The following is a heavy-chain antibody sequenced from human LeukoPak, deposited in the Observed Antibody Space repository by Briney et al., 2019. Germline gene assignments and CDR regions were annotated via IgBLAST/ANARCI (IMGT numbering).Heavy chain of an antibody. D-gene: IGHD3-10*01. V-gene: IGHV4-59*01. J-gene: IGHJ5*02. CDR2: IYFIGST. CDR1: GDSISSYY. CDR3: ARDQSRRGGDWFDP. Sequence: PSGTLSLTCTVSGDSISSYYWSWLRQPPGKGLEWIGHIYFIGSTDYNPSLKSRVTISLDTSKKHFSLKLSSVTAADTAVYYCARDQSRRGGDWFDPWGQGALVTVSS.